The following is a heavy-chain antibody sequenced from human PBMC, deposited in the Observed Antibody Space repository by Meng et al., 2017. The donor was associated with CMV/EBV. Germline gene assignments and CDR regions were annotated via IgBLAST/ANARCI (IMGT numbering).Heavy chain of an antibody. V-gene: IGHV3-23*01. CDR1: GLTFGSYA. CDR2: ISGSGGST. D-gene: IGHD4-11*01. CDR3: AKGRVPDYSMGASFDP. Sequence: GESLKISCAASGLTFGSYAMSWVRQAPGKGLEWVSAISGSGGSTYYADSVKGRFTISRDNSKNTLYLQMNSLRADDTAVYYCAKGRVPDYSMGASFDPWGQGTLVTVSS. J-gene: IGHJ5*02.